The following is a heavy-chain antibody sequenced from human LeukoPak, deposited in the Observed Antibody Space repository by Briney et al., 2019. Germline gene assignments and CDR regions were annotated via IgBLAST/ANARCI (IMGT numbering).Heavy chain of an antibody. CDR1: GGTFSSYA. D-gene: IGHD6-19*01. CDR3: ARELSSGWYGGNWFDP. Sequence: GASVKVSCKASGGTFSSYAISWVRQAPGQGLEWMGWINPNSGGTNYAQKFQGRVTMTRDTSISTAYMELSRLRSDDTAVYYCARELSSGWYGGNWFDPWGQGTLVTVSS. CDR2: INPNSGGT. J-gene: IGHJ5*02. V-gene: IGHV1-2*02.